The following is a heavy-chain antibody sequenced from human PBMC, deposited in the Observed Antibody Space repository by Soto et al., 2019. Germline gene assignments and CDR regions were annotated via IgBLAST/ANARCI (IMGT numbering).Heavy chain of an antibody. CDR3: ARSLYSYGSLRLGFDP. Sequence: SETLSLTCTVPGGSISTSSYCWGWIRQPPGKGLEWIGSIYYSGNTYYNPSLKSRVTISVDTSKNQFSLKLSSVTAADTAVYYCARSLYSYGSLRLGFDPWGQGTLVTVSS. CDR2: IYYSGNT. V-gene: IGHV4-39*01. J-gene: IGHJ5*02. D-gene: IGHD5-18*01. CDR1: GGSISTSSYC.